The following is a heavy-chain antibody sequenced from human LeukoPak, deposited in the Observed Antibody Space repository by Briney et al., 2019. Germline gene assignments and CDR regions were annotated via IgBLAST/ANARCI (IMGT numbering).Heavy chain of an antibody. CDR3: ARDLLYYDFWSVYSYFDY. V-gene: IGHV3-66*01. CDR2: IYSGGST. J-gene: IGHJ4*02. CDR1: GFTVSSNY. D-gene: IGHD3-3*01. Sequence: GGSLRLSCAASGFTVSSNYMSWVRQAPGKGLEWVSVIYSGGSTYYADSVKGRFTISRDNSKNTLYLQMNSLRAEDTAVYYCARDLLYYDFWSVYSYFDYWGQGTLVTVSS.